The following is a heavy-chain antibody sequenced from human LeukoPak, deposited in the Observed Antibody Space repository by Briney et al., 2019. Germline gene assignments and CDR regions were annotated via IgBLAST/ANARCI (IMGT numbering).Heavy chain of an antibody. J-gene: IGHJ5*02. CDR2: INPNSGGT. D-gene: IGHD6-19*01. CDR1: GYTFTGYY. CDR3: ARGRSSGWYSVGFDP. Sequence: ASVKVSCKASGYTFTGYYMHWVRQAPGQGLEWMGWINPNSGGTNYAQKFQGRVTMTRDTSISTAYMELSSLRSEDTAVYYCARGRSSGWYSVGFDPWGQGTLVTVSS. V-gene: IGHV1-2*02.